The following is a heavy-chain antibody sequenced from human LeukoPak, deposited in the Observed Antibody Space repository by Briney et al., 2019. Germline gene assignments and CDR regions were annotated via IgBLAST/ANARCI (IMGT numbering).Heavy chain of an antibody. Sequence: GGSLRLSCAASGFTFSSYGMHWVRQAPGKGLEWVAFIRYDGSNKYYADSVKGRFTISRDNAKNSLYLQMNSLRAEDTAEYYCARELGYCSGGSCYNIRFDPWGQGTLVTVSS. CDR2: IRYDGSNK. D-gene: IGHD2-15*01. CDR3: ARELGYCSGGSCYNIRFDP. V-gene: IGHV3-30*02. J-gene: IGHJ5*02. CDR1: GFTFSSYG.